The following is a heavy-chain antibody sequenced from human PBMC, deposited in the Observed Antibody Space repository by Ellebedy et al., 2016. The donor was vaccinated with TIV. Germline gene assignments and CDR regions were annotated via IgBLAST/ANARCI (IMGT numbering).Heavy chain of an antibody. CDR2: HYPGDSDT. D-gene: IGHD3-22*01. CDR1: GYRFTGFW. J-gene: IGHJ5*02. Sequence: PGGSLRLSCKGSGYRFTGFWLGWVRQVPGKGLEWMGIHYPGDSDTRYSPSFQGHVTISADKSSGTAYLQWYSLKASDTAIYYCARLFEDGGYSRFDPWGQGTLVTVSS. CDR3: ARLFEDGGYSRFDP. V-gene: IGHV5-51*01.